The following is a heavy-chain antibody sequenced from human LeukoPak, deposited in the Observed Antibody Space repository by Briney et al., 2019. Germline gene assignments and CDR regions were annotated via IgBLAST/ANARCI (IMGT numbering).Heavy chain of an antibody. D-gene: IGHD3-16*01. CDR1: GGSFSGYY. J-gene: IGHJ6*03. Sequence: SETLSLTCAVYGGSFSGYYWSWIRQPPGKGLEWIGEINHSGSTNYNPSLKSRVTISVDTSKNQFSLKLSSVSPADTAVYYCARDVSSASFTYYYYYMDVWGKGTTVTVSS. V-gene: IGHV4-34*01. CDR3: ARDVSSASFTYYYYYMDV. CDR2: INHSGST.